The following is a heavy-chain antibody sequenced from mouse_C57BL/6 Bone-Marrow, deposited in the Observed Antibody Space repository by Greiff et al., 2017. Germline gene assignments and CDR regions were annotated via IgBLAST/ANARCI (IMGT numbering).Heavy chain of an antibody. CDR3: ARSAVVKSYYAMDY. V-gene: IGHV5-17*01. D-gene: IGHD1-1*01. J-gene: IGHJ4*01. Sequence: EVTLMASGGGLVKPGGSLKLSCAASGFTFSDYGMHWVRQAPEKVLEWVAYISSGSSTIYYADTVKGRFTISRDNAKNTLFLQMTSLRSEDTAMYYCARSAVVKSYYAMDYWGQGTSVTVSS. CDR1: GFTFSDYG. CDR2: ISSGSSTI.